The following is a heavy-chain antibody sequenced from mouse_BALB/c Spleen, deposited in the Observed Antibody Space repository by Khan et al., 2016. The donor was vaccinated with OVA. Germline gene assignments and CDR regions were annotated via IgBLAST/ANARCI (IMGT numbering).Heavy chain of an antibody. Sequence: QIQLVQSGPELKRPAETVTISCKASGYTFTNNGAYWVNRAPRKGFRWMGWINTYTGNPAYADDFKGMFAVTSETSASTDYLHMNNLKNEETATYFCARDGYDGTLDCWGQGTSVTVSS. CDR3: ARDGYDGTLDC. V-gene: IGHV9-3-1*01. CDR1: GYTFTNNG. CDR2: INTYTGNP. D-gene: IGHD2-2*01. J-gene: IGHJ4*01.